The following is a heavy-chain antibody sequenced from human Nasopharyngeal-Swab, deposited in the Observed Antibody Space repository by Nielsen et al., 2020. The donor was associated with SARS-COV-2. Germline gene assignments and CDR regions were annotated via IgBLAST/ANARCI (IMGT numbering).Heavy chain of an antibody. J-gene: IGHJ6*03. CDR2: TSYDGTNK. D-gene: IGHD3-9*01. Sequence: VRQAPGKGLEWVAVTSYDGTNKYYADSVKGRLTISRDNSKNTLYLQMNSLRVEDTAVYYCARFGLYDTLTGYYSHYYMDVWGKGTTVTVSS. CDR3: ARFGLYDTLTGYYSHYYMDV. V-gene: IGHV3-30-3*01.